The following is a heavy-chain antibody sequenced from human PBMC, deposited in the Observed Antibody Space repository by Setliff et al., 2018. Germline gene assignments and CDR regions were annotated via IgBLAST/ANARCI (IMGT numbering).Heavy chain of an antibody. CDR2: ISAYNGNT. CDR1: GYTFTSYY. CDR3: VREYSGGGLM. Sequence: ASLKVSCKASGYTFTSYYMHWVRQAPGQGLEWMGWISAYNGNTNYGQKYQGRVTMTTNTPTNTVYMELRSLRSDDTAVYFCVREYSGGGLMWGQGTMVTVSS. D-gene: IGHD6-19*01. J-gene: IGHJ3*01. V-gene: IGHV1-18*04.